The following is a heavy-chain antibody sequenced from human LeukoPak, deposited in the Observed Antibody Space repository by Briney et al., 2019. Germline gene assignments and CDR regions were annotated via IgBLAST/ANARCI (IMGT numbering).Heavy chain of an antibody. Sequence: GGSLRLSCAASGFTFSNYALSWVRQAPGKGLEWVSVISFSGSSTYYADFVKGRFTISRDNSKKTLYLQMNSLRAEDTALYYCAKGHCSGDSCSLYYNYGMDVWGQGTTVTVSS. V-gene: IGHV3-23*01. CDR1: GFTFSNYA. D-gene: IGHD2-15*01. CDR2: ISFSGSST. CDR3: AKGHCSGDSCSLYYNYGMDV. J-gene: IGHJ6*02.